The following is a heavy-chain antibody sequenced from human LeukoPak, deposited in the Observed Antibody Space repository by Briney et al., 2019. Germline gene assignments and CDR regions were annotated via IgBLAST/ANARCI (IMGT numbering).Heavy chain of an antibody. Sequence: GASVKVSCKASGGTFRSYAISWVRQAPGQGLEWMGGIIPIFGTANYAQKFQGRVTITTDESTSTAYMELSSLRSEDTAVYYCARAQGGYDENWFDPWGQGTLVTVSS. CDR2: IIPIFGTA. CDR3: ARAQGGYDENWFDP. J-gene: IGHJ5*02. CDR1: GGTFRSYA. D-gene: IGHD5-12*01. V-gene: IGHV1-69*05.